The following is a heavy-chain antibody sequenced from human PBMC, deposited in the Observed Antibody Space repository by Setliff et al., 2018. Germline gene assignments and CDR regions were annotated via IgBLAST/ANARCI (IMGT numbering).Heavy chain of an antibody. Sequence: ASVKVSCKASGYTFTSYGISWVRQAPGQGLEWMGWISTYNGNTNYAQKLQGRVTMTRNTSISAAYMELSSLRSEDTAVYYCARSYYYDSSKDEKLDYWGQGTLVTVSS. V-gene: IGHV1-18*01. J-gene: IGHJ4*02. CDR3: ARSYYYDSSKDEKLDY. D-gene: IGHD3-22*01. CDR1: GYTFTSYG. CDR2: ISTYNGNT.